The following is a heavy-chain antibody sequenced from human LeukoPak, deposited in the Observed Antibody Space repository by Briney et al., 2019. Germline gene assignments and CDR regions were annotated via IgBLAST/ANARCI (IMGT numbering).Heavy chain of an antibody. Sequence: GGSLRLSCAASGFTFSHFAMSWVRQAPGKGLHWVSTISVSGNKTYDAASVKGRFTISRDNSKNTLYLQMTGLRADDTAVYYCAKLKRVGIAPFDDWGQGTLVTVSS. CDR1: GFTFSHFA. CDR2: ISVSGNKT. V-gene: IGHV3-23*01. CDR3: AKLKRVGIAPFDD. J-gene: IGHJ4*02. D-gene: IGHD3-10*01.